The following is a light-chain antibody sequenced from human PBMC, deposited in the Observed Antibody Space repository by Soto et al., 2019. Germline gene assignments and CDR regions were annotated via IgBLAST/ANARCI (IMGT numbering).Light chain of an antibody. CDR3: QQYDRSPPPYT. CDR1: QSVSSNY. Sequence: EIVLTQSPGTLSLSPGERATLSCRASQSVSSNYLAWYQQKPGQAPRLLIYDASSRATGIPDRFTGSGSGTDFTLTISRLEPEDFAVYYCQQYDRSPPPYTFGQGTKLEIK. CDR2: DAS. J-gene: IGKJ2*01. V-gene: IGKV3-20*01.